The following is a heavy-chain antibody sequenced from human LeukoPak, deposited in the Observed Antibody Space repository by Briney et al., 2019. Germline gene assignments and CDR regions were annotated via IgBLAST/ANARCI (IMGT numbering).Heavy chain of an antibody. V-gene: IGHV3-74*01. D-gene: IGHD3-16*01. CDR1: GFTFSDYW. J-gene: IGHJ4*02. CDR2: ISSDGSRV. Sequence: GGSLRLSCAASGFTFSDYWMHWVRQAPGKGLVWVSRISSDGSRVTYADSVKGRFTISRDNAKNTLYLQMNSLRAEDTAVYYCARDVTPLMITFGGVISWGQGTLVTVSS. CDR3: ARDVTPLMITFGGVIS.